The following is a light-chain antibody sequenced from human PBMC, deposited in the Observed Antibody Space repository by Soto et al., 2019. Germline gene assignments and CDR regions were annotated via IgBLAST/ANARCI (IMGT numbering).Light chain of an antibody. CDR1: QSVSSN. V-gene: IGKV3-15*01. CDR2: GAS. CDR3: QQYNSWPRLT. Sequence: EIVMTQSQATLSVSPGERATLSCRASQSVSSNLAWYQQKPGQAPRLLIYGASTRATGIPARFSGSGSGTEFTLTINNLEAEDLAVYYCQQYNSWPRLTFGGETKVEIK. J-gene: IGKJ4*01.